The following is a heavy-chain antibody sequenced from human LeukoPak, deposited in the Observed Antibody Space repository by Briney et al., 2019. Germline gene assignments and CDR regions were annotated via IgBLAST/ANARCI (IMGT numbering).Heavy chain of an antibody. J-gene: IGHJ4*02. CDR2: IYTSGST. CDR1: GGSITSGSYS. CDR3: ARDGYKESEYYFDY. D-gene: IGHD5-24*01. Sequence: PSQTLSLTCIVSGGSITSGSYSWSWIRQPAGKGLEWIGRIYTSGSTNYNPSLKSRVTISVDTSKNQVSLKLSSVTAADTAVYYCARDGYKESEYYFDYWGQGTLVTVSS. V-gene: IGHV4-61*02.